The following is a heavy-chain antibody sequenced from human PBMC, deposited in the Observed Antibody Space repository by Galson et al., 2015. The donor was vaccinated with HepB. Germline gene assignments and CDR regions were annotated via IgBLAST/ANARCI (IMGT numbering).Heavy chain of an antibody. D-gene: IGHD6-19*01. J-gene: IGHJ4*02. Sequence: ALVKPTQTLTLTCTFSGFSLSTSGVGVGWIRQPPGKALEWPAHIYWNDDMFYSPSLKSRLTITKDTSKNQVALTMTNMDPVDTATYYCAHRLKGTGWYYVDYWGQGTLVTVSS. CDR1: GFSLSTSGVG. CDR3: AHRLKGTGWYYVDY. V-gene: IGHV2-5*01. CDR2: IYWNDDM.